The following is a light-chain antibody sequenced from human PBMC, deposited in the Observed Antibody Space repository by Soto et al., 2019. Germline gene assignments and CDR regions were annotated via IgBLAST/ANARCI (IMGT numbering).Light chain of an antibody. CDR2: AAS. CDR3: QQYNNWPWT. V-gene: IGKV3-15*01. Sequence: DIVMTQSPATLSESPGSRVTVSCRASQSASSHVAWYQQRPGQAPRLLINAASFRATGIPDRISGSGSGTKFTLPISSLQSEDFAVYYCQQYNNWPWTFGPGTKVEI. J-gene: IGKJ1*01. CDR1: QSASSH.